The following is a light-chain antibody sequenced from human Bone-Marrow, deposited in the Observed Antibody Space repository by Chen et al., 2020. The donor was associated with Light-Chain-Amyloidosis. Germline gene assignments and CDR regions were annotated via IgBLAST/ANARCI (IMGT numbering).Light chain of an antibody. J-gene: IGLJ3*02. V-gene: IGLV1-51*01. CDR2: DRN. CDR3: GAWDISLSGRV. CDR1: SSNIGKNY. Sequence: QSALTQPPSLSAAPGQNVTISCSGSSSNIGKNYVSWYQQLPGTAPKLLIYDRNKRPSGIPARFSGTQSRTSAALGITGLQTGDEADYYCGAWDISLSGRVFGGGTRLTVL.